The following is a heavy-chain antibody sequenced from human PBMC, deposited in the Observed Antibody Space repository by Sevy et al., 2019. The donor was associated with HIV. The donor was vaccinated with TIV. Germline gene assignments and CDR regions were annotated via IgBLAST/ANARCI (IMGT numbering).Heavy chain of an antibody. V-gene: IGHV3-48*01. CDR3: ARAYSGGWPQGAWTDY. Sequence: VGSLRLSCAASGFTFRTYSMNWVHQAPGKELEWLSYIRRSSRTIYYADSVEGRFTISRDNAKNSLYLQINSLRAEVTAVYYCARAYSGGWPQGAWTDYWGQGTLVTVSS. D-gene: IGHD6-19*01. CDR2: IRRSSRTI. J-gene: IGHJ4*02. CDR1: GFTFRTYS.